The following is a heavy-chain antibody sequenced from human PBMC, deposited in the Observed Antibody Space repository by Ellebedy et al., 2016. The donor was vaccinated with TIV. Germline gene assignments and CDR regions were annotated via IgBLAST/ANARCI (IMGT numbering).Heavy chain of an antibody. CDR1: EFTFNTYG. V-gene: IGHV3-30*18. J-gene: IGHJ6*02. D-gene: IGHD6-6*01. CDR3: AEEGGSSRGASGMDV. CDR2: ISSDGSEK. Sequence: GESLKISCAASEFTFNTYGMHWVRQTPDKGLEWVAFISSDGSEKYYVGSVKGRFTISRDISKNTLYLEMNSLRGEDTAVYYCAEEGGSSRGASGMDVWGQGTTVIVSS.